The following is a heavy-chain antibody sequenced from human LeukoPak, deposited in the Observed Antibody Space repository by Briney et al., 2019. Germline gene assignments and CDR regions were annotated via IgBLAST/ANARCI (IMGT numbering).Heavy chain of an antibody. Sequence: GGSLRLSCAASGFTFNSYTMTWVRQAPGKGLEWVSALSGSGDTTYYADSVKGRFTISRDNSRNTLYLQMNSLRAEDTAVYYCAKDRYGSNWNDAFDIWGQGTMVTVSS. J-gene: IGHJ3*02. D-gene: IGHD4-23*01. CDR2: LSGSGDTT. CDR3: AKDRYGSNWNDAFDI. V-gene: IGHV3-23*01. CDR1: GFTFNSYT.